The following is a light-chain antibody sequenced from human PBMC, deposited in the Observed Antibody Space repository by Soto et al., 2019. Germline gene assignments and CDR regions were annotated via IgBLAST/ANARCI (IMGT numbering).Light chain of an antibody. CDR1: SSDVGGYKF. J-gene: IGLJ2*01. CDR2: DVS. CDR3: SSYASISTLLV. Sequence: QSALTQPASVSGSPGQSITISCTGTSSDVGGYKFVSWYQQHPGKAPKLIIYDVSNRPSGVSNRFSGSKSGNTASLTISGLRAEDEADYFCSSYASISTLLVFGRGTKLIVL. V-gene: IGLV2-14*03.